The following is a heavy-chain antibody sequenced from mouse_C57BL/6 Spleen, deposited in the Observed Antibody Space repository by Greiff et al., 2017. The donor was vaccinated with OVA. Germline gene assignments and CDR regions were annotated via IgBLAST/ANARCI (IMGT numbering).Heavy chain of an antibody. CDR3: AYYYGNYYYAMDY. J-gene: IGHJ4*01. D-gene: IGHD2-1*01. CDR2: ISSGSSTI. V-gene: IGHV5-17*01. Sequence: EVQVVESGGGLVKPGGSLKLSCAASGFTFSDYGMHWVRQAPEKGLEWVAYISSGSSTIYYADTVKGRFTISRDNAKNTLFLQMTSLRSEDTAMYYCAYYYGNYYYAMDYWGQGTSVTVSS. CDR1: GFTFSDYG.